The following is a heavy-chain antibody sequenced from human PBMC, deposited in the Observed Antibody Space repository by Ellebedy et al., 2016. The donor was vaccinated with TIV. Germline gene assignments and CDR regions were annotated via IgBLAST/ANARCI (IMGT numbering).Heavy chain of an antibody. D-gene: IGHD2-21*01. Sequence: SETLSLTCTVSGGSISSYYWSWIRQPPGKGLEWIGYIYYSGSTYYNPSLKSRVTISVDTSKNQFSLNLSSVTAADTAVYYCARGQFRVVPRGVDYWGQGTLVTVSS. CDR3: ARGQFRVVPRGVDY. V-gene: IGHV4-59*08. CDR1: GGSISSYY. J-gene: IGHJ4*02. CDR2: IYYSGST.